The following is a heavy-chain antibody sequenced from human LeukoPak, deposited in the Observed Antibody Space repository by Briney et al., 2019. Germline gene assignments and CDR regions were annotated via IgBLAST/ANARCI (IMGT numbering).Heavy chain of an antibody. J-gene: IGHJ4*02. D-gene: IGHD3-22*01. Sequence: PSETLSLTCTVSGGSISSSSYYWGWIRQPPGKGLEWIGSIYYSGSTYYNPSLKSRVTISVDTSKNQFSLKLSSVTAADTAAYYCAGNYYDSSGYYDNYWGQGTLVTVSS. CDR2: IYYSGST. V-gene: IGHV4-39*01. CDR3: AGNYYDSSGYYDNY. CDR1: GGSISSSSYY.